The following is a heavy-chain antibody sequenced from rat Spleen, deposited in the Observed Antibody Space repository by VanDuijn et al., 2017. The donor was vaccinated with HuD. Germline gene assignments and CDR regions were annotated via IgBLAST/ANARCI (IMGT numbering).Heavy chain of an antibody. V-gene: IGHV5S13*01. Sequence: EVHLVESGGGLVQPGRSLKLSCAASGFPFSDHYMAWVRQAPTKGLEWIASISTGGGNTYYRDSVKGRFTISRDNAKNTQYLQMDSLRSEDTATYYCARDYSNYFPYWYFDFWGPGTMVTVSS. CDR2: ISTGGGNT. CDR1: GFPFSDHY. J-gene: IGHJ1*01. CDR3: ARDYSNYFPYWYFDF. D-gene: IGHD1-2*01.